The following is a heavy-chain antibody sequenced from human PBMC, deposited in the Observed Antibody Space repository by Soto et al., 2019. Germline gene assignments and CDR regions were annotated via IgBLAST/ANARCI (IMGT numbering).Heavy chain of an antibody. Sequence: SETLSLTCTVSGGPIYSIYYYWGWIRQPPGKGLEWIGNIYYNGSTYYNPSLKSRVTISMDTSKNQFSLKLHSVTAADTAVYHCARRSVGRCYNYWGQGTLVTVSS. V-gene: IGHV4-39*01. CDR3: ARRSVGRCYNY. CDR2: IYYNGST. CDR1: GGPIYSIYYY. J-gene: IGHJ4*02. D-gene: IGHD2-15*01.